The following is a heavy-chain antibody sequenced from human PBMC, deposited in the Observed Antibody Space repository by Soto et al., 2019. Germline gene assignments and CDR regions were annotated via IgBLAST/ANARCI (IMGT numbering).Heavy chain of an antibody. D-gene: IGHD2-21*01. J-gene: IGHJ5*02. Sequence: SETLSLTCSVSGAALNSGNYYWSWIRQVPGKGLEWIGHIYVTGAVDYNPSLRDRITISQGTSGRQFSLNLRLVTAADTAVYYCARLRIATNNYKWFDPWGQGTLVTVSS. CDR1: GAALNSGNYY. CDR3: ARLRIATNNYKWFDP. V-gene: IGHV4-31*03. CDR2: IYVTGAV.